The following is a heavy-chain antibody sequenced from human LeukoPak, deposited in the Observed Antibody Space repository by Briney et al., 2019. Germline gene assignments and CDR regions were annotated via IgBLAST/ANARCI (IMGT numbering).Heavy chain of an antibody. CDR1: GFTFSSYA. CDR3: ASGPYRALDF. V-gene: IGHV3-33*08. Sequence: GGSLRLSCAASGFTFSSYAMHWVRQAPGKGLEWLAIVWCDGVNKYYADSVKGRFTISRDNSENTVSLQMNGLRVEDTALYYCASGPYRALDFWGQGTQVTV. CDR2: VWCDGVNK. J-gene: IGHJ4*02. D-gene: IGHD3/OR15-3a*01.